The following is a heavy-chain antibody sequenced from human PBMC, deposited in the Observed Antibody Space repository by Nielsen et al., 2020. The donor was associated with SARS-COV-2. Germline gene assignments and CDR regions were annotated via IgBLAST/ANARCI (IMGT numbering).Heavy chain of an antibody. V-gene: IGHV3-30*03. J-gene: IGHJ4*02. CDR1: GFTFSSYG. D-gene: IGHD3-3*01. CDR3: ARIHYDFWSGETGVDY. CDR2: ISYDGSNK. Sequence: GGSLRLSCAASGFTFSSYGMHWVRQAPGKGLEWVAVISYDGSNKYYADSVKGRFTISRDNSKNTLYLQMNSLRAEDTAVYYCARIHYDFWSGETGVDYWGQGTLVTVSS.